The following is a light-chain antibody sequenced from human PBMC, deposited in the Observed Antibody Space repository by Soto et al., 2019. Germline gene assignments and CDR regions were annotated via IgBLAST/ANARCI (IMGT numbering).Light chain of an antibody. Sequence: DIVMTQSPDSLAVSLGERATINCKSSQSVLYSSKNKNYLAWYQQKPGQPPKLLFSWASTRESGVPDRFSGSGSGTDFILTISSLQAEDVAVYYCQQYYSTPLTFGQGTKLEIK. J-gene: IGKJ2*01. V-gene: IGKV4-1*01. CDR1: QSVLYSSKNKNY. CDR2: WAS. CDR3: QQYYSTPLT.